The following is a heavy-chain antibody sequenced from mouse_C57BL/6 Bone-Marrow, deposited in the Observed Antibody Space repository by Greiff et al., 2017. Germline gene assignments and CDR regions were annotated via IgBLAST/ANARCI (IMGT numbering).Heavy chain of an antibody. Sequence: EVQLQQSGAELVRPGASVKLSCTASGFNIKDYYMHWVKQRPEQGLEWIGRIDPEDGDTEYAPKFPGKATMPADTSSNTAYLQLISLTSEDTAVYYCTLYYGSSYDWFAYWGQGTLVTVSA. CDR3: TLYYGSSYDWFAY. J-gene: IGHJ3*01. D-gene: IGHD1-1*01. CDR2: IDPEDGDT. CDR1: GFNIKDYY. V-gene: IGHV14-1*01.